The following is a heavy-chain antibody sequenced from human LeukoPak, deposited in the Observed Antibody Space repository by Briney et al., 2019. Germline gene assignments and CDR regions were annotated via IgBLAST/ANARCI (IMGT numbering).Heavy chain of an antibody. J-gene: IGHJ6*03. CDR2: IKSKTDGGTT. D-gene: IGHD4-17*01. V-gene: IGHV3-15*01. CDR3: TTAITVTRTEEFYYYMDV. CDR1: GFTFSNAW. Sequence: GGSLRLSCAASGFTFSNAWMSWVRQAPGKGLEWVGRIKSKTDGGTTDYAAPVKGRFTISRDDSKNTLYLQMNSLKTEDTAVYYCTTAITVTRTEEFYYYMDVWGKGTTVTISS.